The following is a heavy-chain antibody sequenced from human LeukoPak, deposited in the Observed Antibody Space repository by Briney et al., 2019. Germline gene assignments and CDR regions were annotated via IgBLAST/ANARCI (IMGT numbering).Heavy chain of an antibody. Sequence: PSETLSLTCAVYGGSFSGYYWSWIRQPPGKGLEWIGEINHSGSTNYNPSLKSRVTISVDTSKSQFSLKLSSVTAADTAVYYCARHAKLWFGECVDYWGQGTLVTVSS. V-gene: IGHV4-34*01. J-gene: IGHJ4*02. CDR1: GGSFSGYY. CDR3: ARHAKLWFGECVDY. D-gene: IGHD3-10*01. CDR2: INHSGST.